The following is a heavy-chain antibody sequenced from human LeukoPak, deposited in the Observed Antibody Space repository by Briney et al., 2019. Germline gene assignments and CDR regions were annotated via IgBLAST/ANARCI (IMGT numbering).Heavy chain of an antibody. V-gene: IGHV1-8*03. Sequence: ASVKVSCKASGYIFTSYYMYWVRQATGQGLEWMGWMNPNSGNTGYAQKFQGRVTITRNTSISTAYMELSSLRSEDTAVYYCARALGYSYGPIGYWGQGTLVTVSS. CDR2: MNPNSGNT. D-gene: IGHD5-18*01. CDR1: GYIFTSYY. CDR3: ARALGYSYGPIGY. J-gene: IGHJ4*02.